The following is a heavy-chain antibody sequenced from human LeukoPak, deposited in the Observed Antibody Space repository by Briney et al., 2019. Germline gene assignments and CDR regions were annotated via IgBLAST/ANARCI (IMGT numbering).Heavy chain of an antibody. Sequence: ASVKVSCKASGYTFTTYPMHWLRQPPGQGLEWMGWINTNTGNPTYAQGFTGRLVFSLDTSVSTAYLQISSLKADDTAVYYWARDPYTSSGWYGGRANNWFDPWGQGTLVTVSS. CDR3: ARDPYTSSGWYGGRANNWFDP. V-gene: IGHV7-4-1*02. CDR2: INTNTGNP. CDR1: GYTFTTYP. J-gene: IGHJ5*02. D-gene: IGHD6-13*01.